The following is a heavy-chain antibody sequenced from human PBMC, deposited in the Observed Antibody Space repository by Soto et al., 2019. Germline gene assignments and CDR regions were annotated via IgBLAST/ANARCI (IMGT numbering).Heavy chain of an antibody. CDR1: GYTFTSYG. J-gene: IGHJ5*02. CDR2: ISAYNGNT. D-gene: IGHD3-22*01. V-gene: IGHV1-18*01. CDR3: ARQSLYYYDSSGPGGNNWFDP. Sequence: ASVKVSCKASGYTFTSYGISWVRQAPGQGLEGMGWISAYNGNTNYAQKLQGRVTMTTDTSTSTAYMELRSLRSDDTAVYYCARQSLYYYDSSGPGGNNWFDPWGQGTLVTVSS.